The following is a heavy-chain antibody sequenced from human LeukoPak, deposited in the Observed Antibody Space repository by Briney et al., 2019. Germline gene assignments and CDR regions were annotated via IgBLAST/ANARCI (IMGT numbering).Heavy chain of an antibody. CDR1: GFTINTNY. V-gene: IGHV3-53*01. Sequence: GRSLRLSCAASGFTINTNYMAWVSHAPGKWLEWVSGIYIGNSTIYADSVRGRFTISRDNAENPFYLQMDSLRPEDTGVYYCVGYHSESPAPWGQGTLVTVSP. CDR2: IYIGNST. CDR3: VGYHSESPAP. J-gene: IGHJ5*02. D-gene: IGHD3-10*01.